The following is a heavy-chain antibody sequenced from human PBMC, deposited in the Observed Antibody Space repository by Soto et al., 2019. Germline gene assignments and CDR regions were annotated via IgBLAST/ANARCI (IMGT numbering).Heavy chain of an antibody. CDR2: IIPIFGTA. J-gene: IGHJ6*02. V-gene: IGHV1-69*12. CDR1: GGTFSSYA. Sequence: QVPLVQSGAEVKKPGSSVKVSCKASGGTFSSYAISWVRQAPGQGLEWMGGIIPIFGTANYAQKFQGRVTITADESTSIAYMELSSLRSEDTAVYYCAREPSYGDYDYYYYYGMDVWGQGTTVTVSS. CDR3: AREPSYGDYDYYYYYGMDV. D-gene: IGHD4-17*01.